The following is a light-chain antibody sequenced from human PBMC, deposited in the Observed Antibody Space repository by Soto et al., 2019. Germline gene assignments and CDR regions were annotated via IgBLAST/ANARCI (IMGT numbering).Light chain of an antibody. CDR3: QKYNSVPLT. CDR2: AAS. J-gene: IGKJ4*01. Sequence: DIPMNQSPSSLYASVGDRVNITCRASQGISTYLAWYQQKPGKVPKLLIYAASTLQSGVPSRFSGSGSGTDFTLTISSLQPEDVATYYCQKYNSVPLTFGGGTKVEIK. V-gene: IGKV1-27*01. CDR1: QGISTY.